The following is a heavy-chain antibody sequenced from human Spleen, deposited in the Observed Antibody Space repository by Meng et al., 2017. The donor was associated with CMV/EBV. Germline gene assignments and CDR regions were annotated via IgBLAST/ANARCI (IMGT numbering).Heavy chain of an antibody. J-gene: IGHJ6*02. CDR1: GFTFSNAW. CDR3: TTGNDRHFRYGMDV. CDR2: IKSKADGGTT. Sequence: GESLKISCAASGFTFSNAWMSWVRQAPGKGLEWIGRIKSKADGGTTNYAAPVKGRFIISRDDSKTTLFLQMNSLKTEDTAVYYCTTGNDRHFRYGMDVWGQGTTVTVSS. D-gene: IGHD3-22*01. V-gene: IGHV3-15*01.